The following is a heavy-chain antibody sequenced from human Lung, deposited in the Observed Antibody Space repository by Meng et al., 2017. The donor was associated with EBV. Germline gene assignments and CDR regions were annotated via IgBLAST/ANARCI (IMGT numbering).Heavy chain of an antibody. V-gene: IGHV3-73*02. CDR3: TSRSF. Sequence: VRLVGSGGGLVRPGGSLKLSCSASGFPFSGSAMHWVRQASGKGLEWVGRIRSKANNYTTSFGASVEGRFTISRDDSNNTAYLQMNSLKTEDTAIYYCTSRSFWGQGTLVTVSS. CDR1: GFPFSGSA. J-gene: IGHJ4*02. CDR2: IRSKANNYTT.